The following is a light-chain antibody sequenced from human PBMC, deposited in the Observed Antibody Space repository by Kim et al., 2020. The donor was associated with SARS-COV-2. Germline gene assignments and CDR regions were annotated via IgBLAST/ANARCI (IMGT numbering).Light chain of an antibody. Sequence: SYELTQPPSVSVAPGKTARITCGGNNIGSKSVHWYQQKPGQAPVLVIYYDSDRHSGFPERFSVSNSGNTASLTISRVEAGDEADYYCQVWDSSSDHPNWVFGGGTQLTVL. CDR3: QVWDSSSDHPNWV. CDR1: NIGSKS. V-gene: IGLV3-21*04. J-gene: IGLJ3*02. CDR2: YDS.